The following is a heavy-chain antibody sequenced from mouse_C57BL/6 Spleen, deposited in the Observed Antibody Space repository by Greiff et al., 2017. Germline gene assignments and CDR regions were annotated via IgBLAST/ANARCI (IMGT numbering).Heavy chain of an antibody. D-gene: IGHD1-1*01. V-gene: IGHV1-59*01. Sequence: QVQLQQPGAELVRPGTSVKLSCKASGYTFTSYWMHWVKQRPGQGLEWIGVIDPSDSYTNYNQKFKGKATLTVDTSSSTAYMQLSSLTSEDSAVYYCASLLRHWYFDVWGTGTTVTVSS. CDR2: IDPSDSYT. J-gene: IGHJ1*03. CDR1: GYTFTSYW. CDR3: ASLLRHWYFDV.